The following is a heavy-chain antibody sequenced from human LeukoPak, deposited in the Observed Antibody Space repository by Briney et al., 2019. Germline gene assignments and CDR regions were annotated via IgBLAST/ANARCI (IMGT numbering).Heavy chain of an antibody. Sequence: GGSLRLSCAASGFTFSRYTINWVRQAPGKGLEWVSSISSTSRLIYYADSVKGRFTISRDNAKNSLYLQMNSLRPDDTAVYYCAREAYGAYYLDYWGQGTLVTVSS. J-gene: IGHJ4*02. D-gene: IGHD4/OR15-4a*01. V-gene: IGHV3-48*01. CDR1: GFTFSRYT. CDR2: ISSTSRLI. CDR3: AREAYGAYYLDY.